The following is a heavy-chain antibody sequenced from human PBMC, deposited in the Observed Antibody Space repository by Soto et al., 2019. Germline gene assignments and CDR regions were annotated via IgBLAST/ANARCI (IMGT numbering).Heavy chain of an antibody. D-gene: IGHD5-18*01. J-gene: IGHJ4*02. V-gene: IGHV4-39*07. CDR1: GGSISRSSYY. Sequence: PSETLSLTCTVSGGSISRSSYYWGWIRQPPGRGLEWIGSIYYSGSTNYNPSLKSRVTISVDRSKNQFSLKLSSVTAADTAVYYCARNSYGYTFYDYGGQGPLVTVSS. CDR3: ARNSYGYTFYDY. CDR2: IYYSGST.